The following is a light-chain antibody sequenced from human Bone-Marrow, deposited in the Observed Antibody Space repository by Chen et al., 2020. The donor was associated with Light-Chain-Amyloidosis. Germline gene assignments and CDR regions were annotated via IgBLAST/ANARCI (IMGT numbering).Light chain of an antibody. Sequence: QSALTQPRSVSGSPGQSVTISCTGGSSDVGGYNYVSWYQQYAGNAPKVMIYDVSQRPSGVPDRFSGSKFGNTASLTISGLQSEDAADYYYSSYACSHIYVFGTVTTVIV. CDR3: SSYACSHIYV. CDR2: DVS. J-gene: IGLJ1*01. CDR1: SSDVGGYNY. V-gene: IGLV2-11*01.